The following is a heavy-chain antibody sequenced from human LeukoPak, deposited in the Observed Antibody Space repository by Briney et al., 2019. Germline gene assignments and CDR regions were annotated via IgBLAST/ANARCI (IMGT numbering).Heavy chain of an antibody. CDR3: ARGVTGTVPRFDP. J-gene: IGHJ5*02. V-gene: IGHV5-51*01. Sequence: GESLKISCEGSGYSFTSYWIGWVRQMPGKGLEWMGIIYPGDSDTRYSPSFQGQVTISADKSISTAYLQWSSLKAPDTAMYYCARGVTGTVPRFDPWGQGTLLTVSS. CDR1: GYSFTSYW. D-gene: IGHD1-20*01. CDR2: IYPGDSDT.